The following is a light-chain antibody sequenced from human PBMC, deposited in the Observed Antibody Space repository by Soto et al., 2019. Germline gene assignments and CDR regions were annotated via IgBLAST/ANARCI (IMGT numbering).Light chain of an antibody. V-gene: IGLV2-8*01. CDR3: SSYAGSNILV. CDR2: EVS. Sequence: QSALTQPPSASGSPGQSVTISCTGTSSDVGGYNYVSWYQQHPGKAPKLMIYEVSKRPSGVPDRFSGSKSGNTASLAVSGLQYEDEADYYCSSYAGSNILVFGGGTKLTVL. CDR1: SSDVGGYNY. J-gene: IGLJ3*02.